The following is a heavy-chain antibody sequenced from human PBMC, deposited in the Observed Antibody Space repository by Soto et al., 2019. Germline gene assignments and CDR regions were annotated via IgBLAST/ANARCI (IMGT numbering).Heavy chain of an antibody. Sequence: ASVKVSCKASGYTSTSYGISWVRQAPGQGLEWMGWISAYNGNTNYAQKLQGRVTMTTDTSTSTAYMELRSLRSDDTAVYYCARAYYYGSGSYSKDFDYWGQGTLVTVSS. CDR1: GYTSTSYG. D-gene: IGHD3-10*01. V-gene: IGHV1-18*04. CDR3: ARAYYYGSGSYSKDFDY. CDR2: ISAYNGNT. J-gene: IGHJ4*02.